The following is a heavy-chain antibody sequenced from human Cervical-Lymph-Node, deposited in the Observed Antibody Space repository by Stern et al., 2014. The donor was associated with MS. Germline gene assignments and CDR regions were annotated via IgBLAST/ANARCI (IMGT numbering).Heavy chain of an antibody. CDR1: GYLFDDYW. CDR2: IFPRDSNT. CDR3: ARSPATPSGYDRFDY. J-gene: IGHJ4*02. Sequence: EVQLVESGAEVKKPGESLKISCEASGYLFDDYWIGWVRQMSGRGLELVAIIFPRDSNTRYSPSVQGQVTISADKSISTAYLQWSSLKASAPAIYSCARSPATPSGYDRFDYWGQGALVTVSS. V-gene: IGHV5-51*03. D-gene: IGHD5-12*01.